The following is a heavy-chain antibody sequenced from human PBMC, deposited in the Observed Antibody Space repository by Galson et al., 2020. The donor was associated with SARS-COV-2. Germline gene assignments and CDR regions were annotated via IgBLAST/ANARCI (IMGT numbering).Heavy chain of an antibody. CDR2: ISGSGGST. V-gene: IGHV3-23*01. CDR1: GFTFSSYA. Sequence: GGPLRLSCAATGFTFSSYAMSWVRQAPGKGLEWVSAISGSGGSTYYADSVKGRFTISRDNSKNTLYLQMDSLRAEVTAVYYCAKAYSGYALKGRGGEYWGRGTLVTVAS. CDR3: AKAYSGYALKGRGGEY. D-gene: IGHD5-12*01. J-gene: IGHJ4*02.